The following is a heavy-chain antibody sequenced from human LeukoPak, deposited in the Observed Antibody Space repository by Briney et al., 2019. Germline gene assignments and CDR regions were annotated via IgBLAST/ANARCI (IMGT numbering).Heavy chain of an antibody. CDR1: GFTFSSYA. CDR3: AKDRRTLDAFDI. V-gene: IGHV3-23*01. Sequence: GGSLRLSCAASGFTFSSYAMSWVRQAPGKGLEWVSTIRGSGYTTYYADSVKGRFIISRDNSKDTLYLQMNSLRAEDTAVYYCAKDRRTLDAFDIWGQGTMVTVSS. J-gene: IGHJ3*02. CDR2: IRGSGYTT.